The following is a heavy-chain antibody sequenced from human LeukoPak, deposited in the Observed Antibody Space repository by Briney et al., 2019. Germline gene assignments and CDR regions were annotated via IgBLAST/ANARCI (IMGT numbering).Heavy chain of an antibody. J-gene: IGHJ6*03. Sequence: GGSLRLSCAASGFTFDDYGMSWVRQAPGKGLEWVSSISSSSSYIYYADSVKGRFTISRDNAKNSLYLQMNSLRAEDTAVYYCALCDPYYYYMDVWGKGTTVTISS. CDR1: GFTFDDYG. D-gene: IGHD2-21*02. V-gene: IGHV3-21*04. CDR2: ISSSSSYI. CDR3: ALCDPYYYYMDV.